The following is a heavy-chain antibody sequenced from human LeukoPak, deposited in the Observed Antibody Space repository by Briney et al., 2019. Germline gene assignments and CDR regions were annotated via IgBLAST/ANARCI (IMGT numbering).Heavy chain of an antibody. J-gene: IGHJ4*02. V-gene: IGHV1-46*01. Sequence: ASVKVSCKASGNTFTSNYIHWVRQAPGQGLEWMGMIHPRDGSTSYAQKFQGRVTVTRDTSTSTVHMELSGLRSEDTAVYYCARDQEGFDYWGQGTLVTVSS. CDR3: ARDQEGFDY. CDR1: GNTFTSNY. CDR2: IHPRDGST.